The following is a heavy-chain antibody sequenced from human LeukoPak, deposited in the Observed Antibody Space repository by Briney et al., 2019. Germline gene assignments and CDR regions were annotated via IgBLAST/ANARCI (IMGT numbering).Heavy chain of an antibody. Sequence: SETLSLTCTVSGVSIGSSGHYWGWIRQPPGKGLEWIASIYYDGSDFYNPSLRSRVTISVDTSKSHFSLKVTSVTAADTAVYYCARQSFYDFWTFDSWGQGTLVTVSS. CDR1: GVSIGSSGHY. CDR2: IYYDGSD. J-gene: IGHJ4*02. V-gene: IGHV4-39*01. D-gene: IGHD3-3*01. CDR3: ARQSFYDFWTFDS.